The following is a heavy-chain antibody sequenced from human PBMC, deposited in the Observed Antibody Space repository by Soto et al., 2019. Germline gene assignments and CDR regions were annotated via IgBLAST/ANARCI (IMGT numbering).Heavy chain of an antibody. CDR1: GYTFTSYA. Sequence: ASVKVSCKASGYTFTSYAMHWVRQAPGQSLEWMGWINAGNGNTKYSQKFQGRVTITRDTSASTAYMELSSLRSEDTAVYYCARDKENWNYYLDYWGQGTMVTVSS. J-gene: IGHJ4*02. V-gene: IGHV1-3*01. CDR3: ARDKENWNYYLDY. CDR2: INAGNGNT. D-gene: IGHD1-7*01.